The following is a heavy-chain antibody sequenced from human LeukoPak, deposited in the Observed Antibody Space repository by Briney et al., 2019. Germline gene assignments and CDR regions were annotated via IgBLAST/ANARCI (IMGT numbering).Heavy chain of an antibody. D-gene: IGHD4-17*01. CDR2: ISGSGGST. V-gene: IGHV3-23*01. Sequence: PGGSLRLSCAASGFTVSSNYMSWVRQAPGKGLEWVSAISGSGGSTYYADSVKGRFTISRDNSKNTLYLQMNSLRAEDTAVYYCAKVQEYGVDFFDYWGQGTLVTVSS. CDR3: AKVQEYGVDFFDY. J-gene: IGHJ4*02. CDR1: GFTVSSNY.